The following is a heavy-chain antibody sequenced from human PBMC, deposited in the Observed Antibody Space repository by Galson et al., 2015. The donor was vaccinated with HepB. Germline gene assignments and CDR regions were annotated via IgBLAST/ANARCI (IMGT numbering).Heavy chain of an antibody. V-gene: IGHV3-49*04. D-gene: IGHD5-12*01. CDR1: GFTFGDYA. J-gene: IGHJ6*02. Sequence: SLRLSCAASGFTFGDYAMSWVRQAPGKGLEWVGFIRSKAYGGTTEYAASVKGRFTISRDDSKSIAYLQMNSLKTEDTAVYYCTREGVSGYDSLAGRAYYYGMDVWGQGTTVTVSS. CDR2: IRSKAYGGTT. CDR3: TREGVSGYDSLAGRAYYYGMDV.